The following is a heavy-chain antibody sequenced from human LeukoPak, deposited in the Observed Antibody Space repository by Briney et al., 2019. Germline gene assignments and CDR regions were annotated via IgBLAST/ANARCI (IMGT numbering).Heavy chain of an antibody. CDR1: GGSINSGGHY. CDR2: INYSGST. Sequence: SQTLSLTCTVSGGSINSGGHYWSWIRQHPGKGLEWIGYINYSGSTYYNPSLKSRVSMSLDTTKNQFSLKLSSVTAVDTAVYYCARKIDSSGYFSWGQGILVTVSS. CDR3: ARKIDSSGYFS. V-gene: IGHV4-31*03. D-gene: IGHD3-22*01. J-gene: IGHJ4*02.